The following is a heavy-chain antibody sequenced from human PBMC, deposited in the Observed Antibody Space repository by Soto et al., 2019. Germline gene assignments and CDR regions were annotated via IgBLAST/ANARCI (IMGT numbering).Heavy chain of an antibody. V-gene: IGHV3-23*01. CDR3: AKVMRYDFWSGSDY. J-gene: IGHJ4*02. CDR2: ISGSGGST. Sequence: EVQLLESGGGLVQPGGSLRLSCAASGFTFSNYALTWVRQAPGKGLEWVSGISGSGGSTYYADSVKGRFTISRDTSKNTLYLQMNSLRAEDTAVYYFAKVMRYDFWSGSDYWGQGTLVTVSS. D-gene: IGHD3-3*01. CDR1: GFTFSNYA.